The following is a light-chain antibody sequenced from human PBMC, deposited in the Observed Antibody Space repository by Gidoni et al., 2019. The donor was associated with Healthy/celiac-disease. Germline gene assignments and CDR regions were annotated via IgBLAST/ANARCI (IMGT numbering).Light chain of an antibody. CDR3: CAYAGSYR. V-gene: IGLV2-11*01. J-gene: IGLJ2*01. Sequence: QSALTQPRSVSGSPGQSVTISCTGTSNDVGGDNYVSWYQQHPGKAPKLIIYDVNKRPSGVPDRFSGSKSGNTASLTISGLQAEDEADYYCCAYAGSYRFGGGTDLTVL. CDR2: DVN. CDR1: SNDVGGDNY.